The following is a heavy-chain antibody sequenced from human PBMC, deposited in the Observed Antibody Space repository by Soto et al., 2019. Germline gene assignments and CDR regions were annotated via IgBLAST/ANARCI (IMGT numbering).Heavy chain of an antibody. CDR1: GGSFSGYY. Sequence: QVQLQQWGAGLLKPSETLSLTCAVYGGSFSGYYWSWIRQPPGKGLEWIGEINHSGSTNYNPSLKSRVTISVDTSKNQFSLKLSSVTAADTAVYYCARERGYCSSTSCWLKGYFDYWGQGTLVTVSS. D-gene: IGHD2-2*01. CDR3: ARERGYCSSTSCWLKGYFDY. J-gene: IGHJ4*02. CDR2: INHSGST. V-gene: IGHV4-34*01.